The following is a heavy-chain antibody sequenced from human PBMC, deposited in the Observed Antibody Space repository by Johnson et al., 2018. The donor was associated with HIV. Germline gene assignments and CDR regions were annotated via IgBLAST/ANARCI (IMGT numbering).Heavy chain of an antibody. CDR1: GFTFSSYA. V-gene: IGHV3-30-3*01. J-gene: IGHJ3*01. CDR2: ISYDGSNK. CDR3: AKGKFSVKLVIFIDV. D-gene: IGHD3/OR15-3a*01. Sequence: QVQLVESGGSSVQPGGSLRLSCAASGFTFSSYAMHWVRQAPGKGLEWVAVISYDGSNKYYADSVKGRFTISRDNSKNTLYLQMNSLRTEDSAGYFCAKGKFSVKLVIFIDVWGQGTMLTVSS.